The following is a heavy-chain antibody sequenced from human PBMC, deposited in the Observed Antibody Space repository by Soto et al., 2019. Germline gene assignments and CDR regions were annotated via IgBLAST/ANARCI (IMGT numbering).Heavy chain of an antibody. D-gene: IGHD3-9*01. J-gene: IGHJ4*02. Sequence: SETLSLTCTVSGGSISSYYWSWIRQPPGKGLEWIGYIYYSGSTNYNPSLKSRVTISVDTSKNQFSLKLSSVTAADTAVYYCARHAPLTYDILTGYYANFDYWGQGTLVTVSS. CDR3: ARHAPLTYDILTGYYANFDY. CDR1: GGSISSYY. V-gene: IGHV4-59*08. CDR2: IYYSGST.